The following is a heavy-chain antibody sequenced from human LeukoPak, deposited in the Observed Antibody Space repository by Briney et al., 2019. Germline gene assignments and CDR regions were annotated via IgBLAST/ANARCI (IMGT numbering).Heavy chain of an antibody. CDR1: GGSLSSGDYY. J-gene: IGHJ4*02. CDR2: IYYSGST. V-gene: IGHV4-30-4*01. Sequence: SQTLSLTCTVSGGSLSSGDYYWSWIRQPPGKGLEWIGYIYYSGSTYYNPSLKSRVTISVDTSKNQFSLKLSSVTAADTAVYYCARGGMSEMVFDYWGQGTLVTVSS. D-gene: IGHD5-24*01. CDR3: ARGGMSEMVFDY.